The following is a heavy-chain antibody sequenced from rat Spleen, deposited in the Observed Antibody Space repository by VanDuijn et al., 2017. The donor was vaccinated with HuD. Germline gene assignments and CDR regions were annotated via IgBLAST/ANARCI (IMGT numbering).Heavy chain of an antibody. CDR3: TRHLTGNSYFDY. CDR1: GFTFNNYW. J-gene: IGHJ2*01. D-gene: IGHD5-1*01. CDR2: ITPDGSRT. V-gene: IGHV5-31*01. Sequence: EVQLVESGGGLVQPGRSLKLSCAASGFTFNNYWMYWTRQAPGKGLEWGSSITPDGSRTYYPDSVKGRFTISRDNTKSARYLQMDSLRSEDTATYYCTRHLTGNSYFDYWGQGVMVTVSS.